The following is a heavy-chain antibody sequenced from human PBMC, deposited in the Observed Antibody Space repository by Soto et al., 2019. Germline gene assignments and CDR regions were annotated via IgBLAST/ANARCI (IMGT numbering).Heavy chain of an antibody. CDR2: IWYDGSNK. V-gene: IGHV3-33*01. CDR1: GFTFSSYG. CDR3: ARVGDGYNA. Sequence: QVQLVESGGGVVQPGRSLRLSCAASGFTFSSYGMHWVRQAPGKGLEWVAVIWYDGSNKYYADSVKGRFTISRDNSKNTLYLQVNSLRAEDTAVYYCARVGDGYNAWGQGTLVTVSS. J-gene: IGHJ4*02. D-gene: IGHD5-12*01.